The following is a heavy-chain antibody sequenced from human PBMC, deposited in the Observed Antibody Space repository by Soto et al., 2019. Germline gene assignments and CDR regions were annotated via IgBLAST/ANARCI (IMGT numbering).Heavy chain of an antibody. CDR1: GGSISSYY. D-gene: IGHD6-19*01. Sequence: TSETLSLTCTVSGGSISSYYWSWIRQPPGKGLEWIGYIYYSGSTNYNPSLKSRVTISVDTSKNQFSLKLSSVTAADTAVYYCARVADYFDYWGQGTLVTVSS. CDR3: ARVADYFDY. CDR2: IYYSGST. J-gene: IGHJ4*02. V-gene: IGHV4-59*01.